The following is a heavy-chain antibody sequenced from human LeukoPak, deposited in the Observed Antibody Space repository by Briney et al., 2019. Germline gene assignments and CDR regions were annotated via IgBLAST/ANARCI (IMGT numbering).Heavy chain of an antibody. J-gene: IGHJ4*02. CDR1: GYSFTSYW. D-gene: IGHD2-21*02. CDR2: IYPGDSDT. CDR3: ARHPYCGGDCYPPLWD. V-gene: IGHV5-51*01. Sequence: GESLKISCKGSGYSFTSYWIGWVRQMPGKGLEWMGIIYPGDSDTRYSTSFQGQVTISADKSISTAYLQWSSLKASDTAMYYCARHPYCGGDCYPPLWDWGQGTLVTVSS.